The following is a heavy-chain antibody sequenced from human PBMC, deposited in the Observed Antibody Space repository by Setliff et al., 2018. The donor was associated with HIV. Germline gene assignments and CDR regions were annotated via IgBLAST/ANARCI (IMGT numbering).Heavy chain of an antibody. J-gene: IGHJ3*02. V-gene: IGHV3-15*01. CDR1: GFTFSNAW. CDR2: IKSKTDGGTT. Sequence: PGGSLRLSCAASGFTFSNAWMSWVRQAPGKGLEWVGRIKSKTDGGTTDYAAPVKGRFTISRDDSKNTLYLQMNSLKTEDTAVYYCTTSYSSSWYDAFDIWGQGTMVTVSS. D-gene: IGHD6-13*01. CDR3: TTSYSSSWYDAFDI.